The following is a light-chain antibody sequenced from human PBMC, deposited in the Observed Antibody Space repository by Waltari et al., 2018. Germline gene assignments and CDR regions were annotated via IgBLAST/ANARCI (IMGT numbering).Light chain of an antibody. J-gene: IGLJ2*01. CDR2: GND. Sequence: QSVVSQPPSASGTPGQRVTISCSGSNSNIGSNTVNWYQHLPGTAPRLLIYGNDQRPSGGPDRFSGSKSGTSASLAISGLQSEDEADYYCATWDDRLTGVLFGGGTELTVL. V-gene: IGLV1-44*01. CDR1: NSNIGSNT. CDR3: ATWDDRLTGVL.